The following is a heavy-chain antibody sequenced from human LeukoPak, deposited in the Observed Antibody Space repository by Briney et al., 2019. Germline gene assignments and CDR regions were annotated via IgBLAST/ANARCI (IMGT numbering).Heavy chain of an antibody. J-gene: IGHJ4*02. CDR3: ALSSWYHSGDY. Sequence: GGSLRLSCVVSGFTLSSYSMNWVRQAPGKGLGWVSSISSSSSYIYYADSVKGRFTISRDNAKNSLYLQMNSLRAEDTAVYYCALSSWYHSGDYWGQGTLVTVSS. V-gene: IGHV3-21*01. D-gene: IGHD6-13*01. CDR1: GFTLSSYS. CDR2: ISSSSSYI.